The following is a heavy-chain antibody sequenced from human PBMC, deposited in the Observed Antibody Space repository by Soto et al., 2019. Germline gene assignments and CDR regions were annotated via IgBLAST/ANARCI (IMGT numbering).Heavy chain of an antibody. CDR2: MNPDSGNT. CDR1: GYTLPRFC. CDR3: ARDTSHYTSGSNY. D-gene: IGHD6-19*01. Sequence: GSVKVSRKASGYTLPRFCFNWVREGTGQGLEWMGWMNPDSGNTGYAQKFQGRVTMTRDTSIRTAYMELSSLRSEGTAVYFCARDTSHYTSGSNYWGQGTLVTVSS. J-gene: IGHJ4*02. V-gene: IGHV1-8*01.